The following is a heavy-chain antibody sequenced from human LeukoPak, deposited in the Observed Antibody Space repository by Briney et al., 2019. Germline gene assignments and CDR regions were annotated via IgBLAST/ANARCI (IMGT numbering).Heavy chain of an antibody. Sequence: SETLSLTCSVSGGSISSDYWSWIRQPPGKGLEWIGYIYYSGSTNYNPSLKSRVTISVDTSKNQFSLKLSSVTAADTAVYYCASTKSSSWSYYFDYWGQGTLVTVSS. CDR2: IYYSGST. V-gene: IGHV4-59*01. D-gene: IGHD6-13*01. CDR3: ASTKSSSWSYYFDY. CDR1: GGSISSDY. J-gene: IGHJ4*02.